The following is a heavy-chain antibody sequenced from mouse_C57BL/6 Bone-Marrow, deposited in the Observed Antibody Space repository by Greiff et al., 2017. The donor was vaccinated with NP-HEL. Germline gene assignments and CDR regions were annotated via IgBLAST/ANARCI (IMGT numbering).Heavy chain of an antibody. CDR2: IDPSDSYT. V-gene: IGHV1-50*01. Sequence: QVQLKQPGAELVKPGASVKLSCKASGYTFTSYWMQWVKQRPGQGLEWIGEIDPSDSYTNYNQKFKGKATLTVDTSSSTAYMQLSSLTSEDSAVYYCATDGYYPYYFDYWGQGTTLTVSS. CDR3: ATDGYYPYYFDY. J-gene: IGHJ2*01. D-gene: IGHD2-3*01. CDR1: GYTFTSYW.